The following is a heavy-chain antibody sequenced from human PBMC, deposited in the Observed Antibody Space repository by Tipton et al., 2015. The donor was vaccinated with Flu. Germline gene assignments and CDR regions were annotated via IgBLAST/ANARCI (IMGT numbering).Heavy chain of an antibody. CDR2: INPNNGHT. CDR1: GYTFSDYY. V-gene: IGHV1-2*02. J-gene: IGHJ6*02. D-gene: IGHD3-3*01. Sequence: QLVQSGAEVKKPGASVRVSCKASGYTFSDYYIHWVRQAPGQGLEWMGWINPNNGHTHYTQRFQGRVTMTRDTSISTAHMELSSLRSDDTAVYYCAKDTAPRFLEWLNAWGQGTTVIVSS. CDR3: AKDTAPRFLEWLNA.